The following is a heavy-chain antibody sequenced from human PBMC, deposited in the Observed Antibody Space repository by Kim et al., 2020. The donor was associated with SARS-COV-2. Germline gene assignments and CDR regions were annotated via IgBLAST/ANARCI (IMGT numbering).Heavy chain of an antibody. CDR1: GFTFSSYA. CDR3: AKVASYYDILTGYYWADYYYGMDV. Sequence: GGSLRLSCAASGFTFSSYAMSWVRQAPGKGLEWVSAISGSGGSTYYADSVKGRFTISRDNSKNTLYLQMNSLRAEDTAVYYCAKVASYYDILTGYYWADYYYGMDVWGQGTTVTVSS. CDR2: ISGSGGST. D-gene: IGHD3-9*01. J-gene: IGHJ6*02. V-gene: IGHV3-23*01.